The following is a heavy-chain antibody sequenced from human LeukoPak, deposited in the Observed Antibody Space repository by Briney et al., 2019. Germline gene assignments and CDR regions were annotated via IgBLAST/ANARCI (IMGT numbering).Heavy chain of an antibody. CDR3: ARGVSEYCSSTSCYNEYYGMDV. Sequence: SETLSLTCVVYGGSFSGYYWSWIRQPPGKGLEWIGEINHSGSTNYNPSLKSRVTISVDTSKNQFSLKLSSVTAADTAVYYCARGVSEYCSSTSCYNEYYGMDVWGQGTTVTVSS. CDR2: INHSGST. J-gene: IGHJ6*02. CDR1: GGSFSGYY. V-gene: IGHV4-34*01. D-gene: IGHD2-2*02.